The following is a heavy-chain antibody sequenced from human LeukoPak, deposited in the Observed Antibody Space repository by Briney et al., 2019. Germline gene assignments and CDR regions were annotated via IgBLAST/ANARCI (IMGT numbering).Heavy chain of an antibody. CDR3: ARDLKVRYYGMDV. D-gene: IGHD1-1*01. J-gene: IGHJ6*02. V-gene: IGHV1-69*13. CDR2: IIPIFGTA. Sequence: SVKVSCKASGGTFSSYASSWVRQAPGQGLEWMGGIIPIFGTANYAQKFQGRVTITADESTSTAYMELSSLRSEDTAVYYCARDLKVRYYGMDVWGQGTTVTVSS. CDR1: GGTFSSYA.